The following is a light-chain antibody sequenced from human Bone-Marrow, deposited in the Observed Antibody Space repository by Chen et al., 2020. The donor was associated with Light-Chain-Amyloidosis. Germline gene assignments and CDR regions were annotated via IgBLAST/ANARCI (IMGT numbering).Light chain of an antibody. J-gene: IGLJ3*02. Sequence: QSVLTQPPSVSGAPGQKVTISCSGTPSNVGKNYVAWYQQLPGTAPKLVIYDNDVRRSGFRDRFTGSRSGTSATLDITGLQTGDEADYYGGVWDTSLGAVLFGGGTKLTVL. V-gene: IGLV1-51*01. CDR3: GVWDTSLGAVL. CDR2: DND. CDR1: PSNVGKNY.